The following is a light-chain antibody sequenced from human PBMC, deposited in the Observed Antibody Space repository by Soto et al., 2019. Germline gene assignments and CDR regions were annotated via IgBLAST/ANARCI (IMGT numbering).Light chain of an antibody. CDR3: QQYASFSLT. V-gene: IGKV1-5*03. J-gene: IGKJ4*01. CDR2: KAS. Sequence: DIQMTQSPSTLSASVGDRVTITCRASQSISSWLTWYQQKPGKAPKRLIYKASSLESGVPSRFSGSGSGTEFTLTISSLQPADFATYYCQQYASFSLTFGGGTKVEIK. CDR1: QSISSW.